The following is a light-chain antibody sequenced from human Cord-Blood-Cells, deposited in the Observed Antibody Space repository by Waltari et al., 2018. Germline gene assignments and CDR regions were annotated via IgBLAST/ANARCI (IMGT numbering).Light chain of an antibody. CDR2: DVS. Sequence: QSALTQPPPASGSPGHSVTLPCTRTSSRVGCYNYAPWYQQHPGNAPKLMSYDVSKRPSGFPGRFSGSKSGNTASLTVSGLQAEDEADYYCSSYAGSNNYVFGTGTKVTVL. CDR1: SSRVGCYNY. V-gene: IGLV2-8*01. CDR3: SSYAGSNNYV. J-gene: IGLJ1*01.